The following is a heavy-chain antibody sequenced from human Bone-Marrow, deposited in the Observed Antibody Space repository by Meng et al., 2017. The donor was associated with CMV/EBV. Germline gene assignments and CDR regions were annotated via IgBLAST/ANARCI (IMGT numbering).Heavy chain of an antibody. V-gene: IGHV3-23*01. CDR1: GFTFSSYA. Sequence: GESLKISFAASGFTFSSYAMSWVRQASGKGLEWVSAISGSGGSTYYADSVKGRFTISRDNSKNTLYLQMNSLRAEDTAVYYCAKTRSGSYSIGAFDIWGQGTMVTVSS. CDR2: ISGSGGST. CDR3: AKTRSGSYSIGAFDI. D-gene: IGHD1-26*01. J-gene: IGHJ3*02.